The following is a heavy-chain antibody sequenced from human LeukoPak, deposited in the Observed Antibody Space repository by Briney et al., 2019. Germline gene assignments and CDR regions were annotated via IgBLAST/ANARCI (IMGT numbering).Heavy chain of an antibody. CDR2: IIPIFGTA. V-gene: IGHV1-69*05. CDR1: GGTFISYA. D-gene: IGHD5-18*01. CDR3: ARVGYRRDTAMANFFDY. Sequence: SVKVSCKASGGTFISYAISWVRQAPGQGREWMGGIIPIFGTANYAQKFQGRVTITTDESTSTAYMELSSLRSEDTAVYYCARVGYRRDTAMANFFDYWGQGTLVTVSS. J-gene: IGHJ4*02.